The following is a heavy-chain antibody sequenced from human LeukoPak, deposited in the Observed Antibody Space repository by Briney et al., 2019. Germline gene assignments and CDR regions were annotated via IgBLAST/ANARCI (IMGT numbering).Heavy chain of an antibody. CDR1: GDSLSSSTFY. V-gene: IGHV4-39*07. CDR3: ARRGDGYNYRGPFDY. D-gene: IGHD5-24*01. J-gene: IGHJ4*02. Sequence: PSETLSLTCSVSGDSLSSSTFYGGWIRQPPGKGLEWIGSFYYSGSTYYNPSLKSRVTISVDTSKNQFSLKLSSVTAADTAVYYCARRGDGYNYRGPFDYWGQGTLVTVSS. CDR2: FYYSGST.